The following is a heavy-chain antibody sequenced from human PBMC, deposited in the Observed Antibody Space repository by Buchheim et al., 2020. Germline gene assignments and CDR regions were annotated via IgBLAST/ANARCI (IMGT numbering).Heavy chain of an antibody. CDR1: GFTFSSYG. CDR2: ISYDGSNK. V-gene: IGHV3-30*18. Sequence: QVQLVESGGGVVQPGRSLRLSCAASGFTFSSYGMHWVRQAPGKGLEWVAVISYDGSNKYYADSVKGRFTISRDNSKNTLYLQMNSLRAEDTAVYYCAKDVIVWGTAPGYWGQGTL. D-gene: IGHD3-16*01. J-gene: IGHJ4*02. CDR3: AKDVIVWGTAPGY.